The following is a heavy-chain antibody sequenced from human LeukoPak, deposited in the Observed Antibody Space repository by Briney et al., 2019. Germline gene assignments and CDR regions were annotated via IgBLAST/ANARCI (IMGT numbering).Heavy chain of an antibody. Sequence: GRSLRLSCAASGFTFSSYGMHWVRQAPGKGLEWVAVISYDGSNKYYADSVKGRFTISRDNAKNTVYLQMNGLRAEDTAVYYCAIGGTYGSGSWGQGTLVTVSS. J-gene: IGHJ4*02. CDR1: GFTFSSYG. CDR3: AIGGTYGSGS. D-gene: IGHD3-10*01. CDR2: ISYDGSNK. V-gene: IGHV3-30*03.